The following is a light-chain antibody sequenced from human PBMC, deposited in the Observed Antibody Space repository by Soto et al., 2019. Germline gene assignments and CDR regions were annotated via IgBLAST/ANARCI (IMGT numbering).Light chain of an antibody. CDR1: SSDIGGYRY. V-gene: IGLV2-14*01. CDR2: EVS. J-gene: IGLJ1*01. Sequence: QSALTQPASVSGSPGQSITISCTGTSSDIGGYRYVSWYQQHPDKAPKLMIYEVSHRPSGVSDRFSGSKSGNTASLNISGLQAEDEADYYCSSFTTTNTPYVFGPGTKVTAL. CDR3: SSFTTTNTPYV.